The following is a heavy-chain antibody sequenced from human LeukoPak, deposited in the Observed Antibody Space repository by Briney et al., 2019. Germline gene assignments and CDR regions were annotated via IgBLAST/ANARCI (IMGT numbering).Heavy chain of an antibody. J-gene: IGHJ4*02. CDR2: INHSGST. V-gene: IGHV4-34*01. CDR1: GGSFSGYY. D-gene: IGHD3-16*01. CDR3: ARAPTYYDYVWGSKSYYFYY. Sequence: SETLSLTCAVYGGSFSGYYWGWIRQPPGKGLEWIGEINHSGSTNYNPSLKSRVTISVDTSKNQFSLKLSSVTAADTAVYYCARAPTYYDYVWGSKSYYFYYWGQGTLVTVSS.